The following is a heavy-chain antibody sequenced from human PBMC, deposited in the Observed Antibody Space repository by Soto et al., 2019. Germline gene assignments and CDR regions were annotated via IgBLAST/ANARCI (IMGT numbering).Heavy chain of an antibody. CDR3: AREQLQAVTPDD. J-gene: IGHJ4*02. D-gene: IGHD1-1*01. CDR2: LKKDGSEK. CDR1: GFTFSSYW. V-gene: IGHV3-7*01. Sequence: EVQLVESGGGLVQPGGSLRLSCAASGFTFSSYWMNWVRQAPGKGLEWVASLKKDGSEKYYVDSVKGRFTISRDNTKNSLYLQMNSLRAEDTAVYYCAREQLQAVTPDDWGQGTLVTVSS.